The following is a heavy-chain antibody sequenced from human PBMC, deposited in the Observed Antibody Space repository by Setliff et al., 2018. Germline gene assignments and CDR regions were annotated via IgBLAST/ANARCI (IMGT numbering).Heavy chain of an antibody. Sequence: PSETLSLTCTVSGGSLSSGSYYWSWVRQSAGKGLEWIGHVFSSGSTRSNPSLKSRVTMSIDTSKNQFSLKVSSVTAADTAVYYCARSFSRREKFLLDYWGQGALVTVSS. J-gene: IGHJ4*02. CDR2: VFSSGST. CDR3: ARSFSRREKFLLDY. CDR1: GGSLSSGSYY. V-gene: IGHV4-61*10.